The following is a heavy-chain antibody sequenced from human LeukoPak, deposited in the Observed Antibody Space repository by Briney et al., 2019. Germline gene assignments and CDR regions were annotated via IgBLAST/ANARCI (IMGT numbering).Heavy chain of an antibody. CDR1: GFTFRIYA. CDR3: AKGGQWLVQYYYYYMDV. CDR2: ISGSGGST. V-gene: IGHV3-23*01. D-gene: IGHD6-19*01. J-gene: IGHJ6*03. Sequence: PGGSLRLSCAASGFTFRIYAMSWVRQAPGKGLGWVSAISGSGGSTYYADSVKGRFTISRDNSKNTLYLQMNSLRAEDTAVYYWAKGGQWLVQYYYYYMDVWGKGTTVTVSS.